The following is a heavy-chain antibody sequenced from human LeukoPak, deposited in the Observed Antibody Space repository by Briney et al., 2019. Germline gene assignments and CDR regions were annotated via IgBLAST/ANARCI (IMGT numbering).Heavy chain of an antibody. CDR3: ARERGGHYYDY. Sequence: GASVKVSCKTSGYTFTSYYMHWVRQAPGQGFEWMGIINPSGDSTSYAQKFQGRVTMTRDTSTSTVYMELSSLRSEDTAVYYCARERGGHYYDYWGQGTLVTVSS. CDR1: GYTFTSYY. CDR2: INPSGDST. V-gene: IGHV1-46*01. D-gene: IGHD3-16*01. J-gene: IGHJ4*02.